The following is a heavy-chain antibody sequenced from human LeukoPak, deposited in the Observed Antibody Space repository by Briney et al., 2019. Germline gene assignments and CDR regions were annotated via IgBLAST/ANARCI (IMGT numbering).Heavy chain of an antibody. D-gene: IGHD5-18*01. CDR1: GYTFTSYG. V-gene: IGHV1-18*01. CDR3: ARQIWLPNYYYYYMDV. J-gene: IGHJ6*03. CDR2: ISAYNGNT. Sequence: ASVKVSCKXSGYTFTSYGTSWVRQSPGQGLEWMGWISAYNGNTNYAQKLQGRVTMTTDTSTSTAYMELRSLRSDDTAVYYCARQIWLPNYYYYYMDVWGKGTTVTVSS.